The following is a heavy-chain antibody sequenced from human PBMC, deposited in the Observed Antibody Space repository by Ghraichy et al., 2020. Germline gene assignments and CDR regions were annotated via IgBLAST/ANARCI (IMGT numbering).Heavy chain of an antibody. CDR1: GGSVSSGSYY. J-gene: IGHJ5*02. V-gene: IGHV4-61*01. CDR2: IYYSGST. CDR3: AREILGGWTYNWFDP. Sequence: SETLSLTCTVSGGSVSSGSYYWSWIRQPPGKGLEWIGYIYYSGSTNYNPSLKSRVTISVDTSKNQFSLKLSSVTAADTAVYYCAREILGGWTYNWFDPWGQGTLVTVSS. D-gene: IGHD6-19*01.